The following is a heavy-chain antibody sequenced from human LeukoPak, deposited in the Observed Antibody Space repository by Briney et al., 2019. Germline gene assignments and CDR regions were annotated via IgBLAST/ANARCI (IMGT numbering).Heavy chain of an antibody. J-gene: IGHJ4*02. Sequence: GGSLRLSCAASGFTFSSYGMHWVRQAPGKELEWVAVISYDGSNKYYADSVKGRFTISRDNSKNTLYLQMNSLRAEDTAVYYCAKARHSSGYYPDDYWGQGTLVTVSS. CDR1: GFTFSSYG. CDR2: ISYDGSNK. CDR3: AKARHSSGYYPDDY. D-gene: IGHD3-22*01. V-gene: IGHV3-30*18.